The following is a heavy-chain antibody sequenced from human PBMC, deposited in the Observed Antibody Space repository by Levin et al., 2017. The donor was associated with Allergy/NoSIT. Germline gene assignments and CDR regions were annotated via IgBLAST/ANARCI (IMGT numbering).Heavy chain of an antibody. CDR2: FYDSATT. Sequence: SETLSLTCTVSGDLISSGGHYWSWIRQHPGQGLEWIGYFYDSATTYYNPSLESRVTISADTSKNQFLLNLTSVTAAHTAVYYCARGGRLWVGDSRPGHCDYWGQGTLVAVSS. D-gene: IGHD3-10*01. J-gene: IGHJ4*02. CDR1: GDLISSGGHY. CDR3: ARGGRLWVGDSRPGHCDY. V-gene: IGHV4-31*03.